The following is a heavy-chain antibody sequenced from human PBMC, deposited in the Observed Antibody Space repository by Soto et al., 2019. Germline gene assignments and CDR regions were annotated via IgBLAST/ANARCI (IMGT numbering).Heavy chain of an antibody. CDR2: IVVGSGST. V-gene: IGHV1-58*01. CDR1: GFVFTRSA. D-gene: IGHD3-10*01. J-gene: IGHJ3*02. Sequence: SVKVACKDSGFVFTRSAVHWVRQARGQRLEWIGWIVVGSGSTNYEKKLQEKVTLTRDMSTSPAYMELRSLRCEYTAVYYCAAGNGLVPYDAFDIWGQGRIVTV. CDR3: AAGNGLVPYDAFDI.